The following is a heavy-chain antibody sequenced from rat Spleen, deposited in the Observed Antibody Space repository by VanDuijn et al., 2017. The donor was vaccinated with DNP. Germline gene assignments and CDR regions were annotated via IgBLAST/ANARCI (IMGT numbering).Heavy chain of an antibody. CDR2: ISTGGGNT. V-gene: IGHV5S23*01. CDR1: GFTFSHYY. J-gene: IGHJ2*01. D-gene: IGHD4-3*01. CDR3: VRWNSGHFDY. Sequence: EIQLVESGGDLVQPGRSLKLSCAASGFTFSHYYMAWVRQAPTKGLEWVASISTGGGNTYYRDSVKGRFTISRDNAKSTLYLQMNSLRSEDMATYYCVRWNSGHFDYWGQGVMVTVSS.